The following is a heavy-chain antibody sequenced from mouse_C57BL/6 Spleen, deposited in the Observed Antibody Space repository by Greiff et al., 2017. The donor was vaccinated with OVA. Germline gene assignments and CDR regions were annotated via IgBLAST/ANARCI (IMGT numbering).Heavy chain of an antibody. CDR3: ARSRLLGVAY. V-gene: IGHV1-26*01. Sequence: VQLQQSGPELVKPGASVKISCKASGYTFTDYYMNGVNQSHGKSLDWIGDINLNNGGTSANQNYKAKATLTVDNSASTAYMELRNLTSEDSAVYYCARSRLLGVAYWGQGTLVTVSA. D-gene: IGHD1-1*01. CDR2: INLNNGGT. CDR1: GYTFTDYY. J-gene: IGHJ3*01.